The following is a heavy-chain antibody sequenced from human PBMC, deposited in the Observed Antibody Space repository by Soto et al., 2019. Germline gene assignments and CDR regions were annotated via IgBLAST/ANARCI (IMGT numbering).Heavy chain of an antibody. D-gene: IGHD3-3*02. CDR3: ARDKDRPQLGVNYYYFLDV. CDR1: GGTFSTSA. V-gene: IGHV1-69*12. Sequence: QVQLEQSGAEVKKPGSSVKVSCKASGGTFSTSAISWVRQAPGQGLEWMGWVIPIFRTPNYEQKSQGRVTVTADESTSTAYLELGGLRSDDTAVYYCARDKDRPQLGVNYYYFLDVWGQGTTITVSS. J-gene: IGHJ6*02. CDR2: VIPIFRTP.